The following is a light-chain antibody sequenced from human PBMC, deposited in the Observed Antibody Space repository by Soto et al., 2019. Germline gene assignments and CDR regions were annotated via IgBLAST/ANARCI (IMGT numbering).Light chain of an antibody. CDR3: AAWDGNLNGPSYV. CDR1: NSNLGAGYD. Sequence: QSVLTQPPSVSGAPGQRVTISCTGTNSNLGAGYDVHWYQQLPGAAPKLVIFGNRNRPSGVPERFSGSKSGTSASLAITGLQAEDEADYFCAAWDGNLNGPSYVFGTGTKVTVL. CDR2: GNR. J-gene: IGLJ1*01. V-gene: IGLV1-40*01.